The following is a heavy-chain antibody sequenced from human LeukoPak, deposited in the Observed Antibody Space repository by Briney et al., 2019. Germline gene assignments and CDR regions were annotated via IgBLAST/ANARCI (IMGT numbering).Heavy chain of an antibody. D-gene: IGHD1-26*01. J-gene: IGHJ4*02. CDR3: ARDRERAFDY. CDR1: GASISSYY. CDR2: MYYTGST. V-gene: IGHV4-59*01. Sequence: SETLSLTCTVSGASISSYYWSWIRQPPGKGLESIGYMYYTGSTNYNPSLKSRVTISVDTSKNQFSLKLSSVTAADTAVYYCARDRERAFDYWGQGTLVTVSS.